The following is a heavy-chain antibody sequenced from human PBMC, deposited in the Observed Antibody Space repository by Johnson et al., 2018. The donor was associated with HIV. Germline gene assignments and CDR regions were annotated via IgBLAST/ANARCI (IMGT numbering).Heavy chain of an antibody. CDR2: ISSSGSTI. CDR1: EFTFSDYY. Sequence: VQLVESGGGLVQPGGSLRLSCAASEFTFSDYYMNWIRQAPGKGLEWVSYISSSGSTIYYADSVKGRFTISRDIAKNSLYLQMNSLRAEDTAVDYCTREGRGRGGITIFGDAFDIWGQGTMVTVSS. V-gene: IGHV3-11*04. J-gene: IGHJ3*02. CDR3: TREGRGRGGITIFGDAFDI. D-gene: IGHD3-3*01.